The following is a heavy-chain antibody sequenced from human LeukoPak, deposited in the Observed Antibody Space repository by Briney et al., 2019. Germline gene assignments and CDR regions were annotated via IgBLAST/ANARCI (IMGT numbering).Heavy chain of an antibody. V-gene: IGHV4-34*01. CDR2: INHSGST. CDR1: GGSFSGYY. CDR3: ARGFCSVGSCYLFDS. Sequence: SETLSLTCAVYGGSFSGYYWSWIRQPPGKGLEWIGEINHSGSTNYNPSLKSRVTISVDTSKNQFSLKLSSVTAADTAVYYCARGFCSVGSCYLFDSWGQGTLVTVSS. D-gene: IGHD2-15*01. J-gene: IGHJ4*02.